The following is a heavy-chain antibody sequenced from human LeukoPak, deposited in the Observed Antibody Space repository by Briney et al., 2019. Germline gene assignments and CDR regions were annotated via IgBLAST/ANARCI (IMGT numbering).Heavy chain of an antibody. CDR3: ARVRVVITPEVFDY. CDR2: IYHSGDT. CDR1: GGSISSTNLY. V-gene: IGHV4-39*01. D-gene: IGHD3-22*01. J-gene: IGHJ4*02. Sequence: SETLSLTCTVSGGSISSTNLYWGWIRQPPGKGLEWIGSIYHSGDTSYNPSLKSRITMSVEKSKNQFSLKLSSVTAADTAVYYCARVRVVITPEVFDYWGQGTLVTVSS.